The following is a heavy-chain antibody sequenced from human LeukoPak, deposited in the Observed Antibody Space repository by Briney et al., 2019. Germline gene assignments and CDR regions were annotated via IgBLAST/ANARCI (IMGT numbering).Heavy chain of an antibody. CDR1: GFTFSSYE. CDR2: ISSSGSTI. V-gene: IGHV3-48*03. J-gene: IGHJ3*02. CDR3: ARFVGSSVTDAFDI. D-gene: IGHD3-10*01. Sequence: GGSLRLSCAASGFTFSSYEMNWVRQAPGKGLEWVSYISSSGSTIYYADSVKGRFTISRDNAKNSLYLQMNSLRAEDTAVYYCARFVGSSVTDAFDIWGQGTMVTVSS.